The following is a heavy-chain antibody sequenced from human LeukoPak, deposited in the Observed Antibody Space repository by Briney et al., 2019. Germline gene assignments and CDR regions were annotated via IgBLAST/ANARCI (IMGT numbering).Heavy chain of an antibody. J-gene: IGHJ3*02. Sequence: GGSLRLSCAASGFTFSSYAMSWVRQAPGKGLEWVSGISGSGSNTNYADSVKCRFTISRDNSKNTLYLQMNSLRAEDTAVYYCAKDSRYSGNYKAFDIWGQGTMVTVSS. CDR3: AKDSRYSGNYKAFDI. CDR2: ISGSGSNT. D-gene: IGHD1-26*01. CDR1: GFTFSSYA. V-gene: IGHV3-23*01.